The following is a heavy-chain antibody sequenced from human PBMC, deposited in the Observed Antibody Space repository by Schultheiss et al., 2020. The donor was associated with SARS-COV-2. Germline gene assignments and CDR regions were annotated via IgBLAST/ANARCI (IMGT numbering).Heavy chain of an antibody. CDR2: VYGSGST. CDR3: ARERTPWDYSNYGVEDY. V-gene: IGHV4-61*01. D-gene: IGHD4-11*01. J-gene: IGHJ4*02. Sequence: SQTLSLTCNVSGAPVSGGRYYWSWIRQSPGKGLEWIGFVYGSGSTNYNPSLKSRVTIVADTSKNQLSLRLTSVTAADTAVYYCARERTPWDYSNYGVEDYWGQGTLVTVSS. CDR1: GAPVSGGRYY.